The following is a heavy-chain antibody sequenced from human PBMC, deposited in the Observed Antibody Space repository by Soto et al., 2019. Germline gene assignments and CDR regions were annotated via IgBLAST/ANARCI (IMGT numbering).Heavy chain of an antibody. CDR2: IYSGGST. Sequence: PGGSLRLSCAASGFTVSSNYMSWVRQAPGKGLEWVSVIYSGGSTYYADSVKGRFTISRDNSKNTLYLQMNSLRAEDTAVYYCAKDEPGPNILTGYLDAFAIWGQGTMVTVSS. V-gene: IGHV3-53*01. J-gene: IGHJ3*02. D-gene: IGHD3-9*01. CDR3: AKDEPGPNILTGYLDAFAI. CDR1: GFTVSSNY.